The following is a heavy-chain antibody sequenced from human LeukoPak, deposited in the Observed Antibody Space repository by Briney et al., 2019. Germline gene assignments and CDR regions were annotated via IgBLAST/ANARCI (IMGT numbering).Heavy chain of an antibody. Sequence: GGSLRLSCAASGFTFSSYGMHWVRQAPGKGLEWVSYIRSSSSTIYYADSVKGRFTISRDYSKNTLYLQMNNLRAEDTALYYCAKDIIRYYDSSGYYYPFDCWGQGTLVTVSS. J-gene: IGHJ4*02. CDR3: AKDIIRYYDSSGYYYPFDC. D-gene: IGHD3-22*01. CDR2: IRSSSSTI. V-gene: IGHV3-48*01. CDR1: GFTFSSYG.